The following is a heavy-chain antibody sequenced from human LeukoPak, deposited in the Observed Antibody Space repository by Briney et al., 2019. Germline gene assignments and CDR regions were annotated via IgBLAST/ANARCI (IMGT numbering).Heavy chain of an antibody. J-gene: IGHJ4*02. V-gene: IGHV1-69*13. Sequence: SVKVSCKASGGTFSSYAISWVRQAPGQGLEWMGGIIPIFGTANYAQKFQGRVTITADESTSTAYMELSSLRSEDTAVYYCARDRYYYDGSGPWGYFDYWGQGTLVTVSS. D-gene: IGHD3-22*01. CDR2: IIPIFGTA. CDR1: GGTFSSYA. CDR3: ARDRYYYDGSGPWGYFDY.